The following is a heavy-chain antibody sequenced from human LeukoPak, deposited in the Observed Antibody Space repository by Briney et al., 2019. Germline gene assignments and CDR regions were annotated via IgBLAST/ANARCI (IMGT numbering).Heavy chain of an antibody. J-gene: IGHJ4*02. D-gene: IGHD3-22*01. Sequence: GGSLTLSCAASGFTFSSYEMKWVRPAPGRGLEWVSYISSSGSTIYHADSVKGRFTISRDNAKNSLYLQMNSLRAEDTAVYYCARDSLTMIVGRQKRGLDYWGQGTLVTVSS. CDR2: ISSSGSTI. V-gene: IGHV3-48*03. CDR1: GFTFSSYE. CDR3: ARDSLTMIVGRQKRGLDY.